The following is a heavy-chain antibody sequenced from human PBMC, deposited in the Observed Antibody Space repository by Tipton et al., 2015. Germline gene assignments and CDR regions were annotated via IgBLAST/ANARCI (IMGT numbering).Heavy chain of an antibody. V-gene: IGHV4-61*01. D-gene: IGHD3-10*01. J-gene: IGHJ6*02. CDR2: IYYTGST. CDR1: GDSISSGRYY. CDR3: ARFRYYGSESERGYFHGLDV. Sequence: TLSLTCSVSGDSISSGRYYWGWIRQPPGKGLECIGYIYYTGSTHYNPSLKSRVTISVDTSKSQFFLKLSSVTAADTAVYYCARFRYYGSESERGYFHGLDVWGQGTTVTVSS.